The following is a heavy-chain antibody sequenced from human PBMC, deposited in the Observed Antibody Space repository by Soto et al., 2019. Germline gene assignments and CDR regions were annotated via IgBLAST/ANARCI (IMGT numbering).Heavy chain of an antibody. CDR3: APTSPEGGGFDY. J-gene: IGHJ4*02. Sequence: QVQLQQWGAGLLKPSETLSLTCAVYGGSFSGYYWSWIRQPPGKGLEWIGEINHSGSTNYNPSLKSRVTISVDTSKNQFSLKLSSVTAADTAVYYCAPTSPEGGGFDYWGQGTLVTVSS. V-gene: IGHV4-34*01. D-gene: IGHD2-2*01. CDR1: GGSFSGYY. CDR2: INHSGST.